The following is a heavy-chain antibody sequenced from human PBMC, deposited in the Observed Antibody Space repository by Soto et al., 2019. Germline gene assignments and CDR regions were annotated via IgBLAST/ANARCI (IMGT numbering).Heavy chain of an antibody. D-gene: IGHD4-17*01. CDR2: ISSSGSTI. CDR1: GFTFSSYE. CDR3: ARDGARYGDYVPPFDY. Sequence: GGSLRLSCAASGFTFSSYEMNWVRQAPGKGLEWVSYISSSGSTIYYADSVKGRFTISRDKAKNSLYRKMNSLRAEDTAVYYCARDGARYGDYVPPFDYWGQGTLVTVSS. V-gene: IGHV3-48*03. J-gene: IGHJ4*02.